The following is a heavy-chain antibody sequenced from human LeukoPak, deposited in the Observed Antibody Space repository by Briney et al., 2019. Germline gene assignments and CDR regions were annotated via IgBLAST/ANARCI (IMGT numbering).Heavy chain of an antibody. CDR3: AKDMYYYDSSGPSASDY. D-gene: IGHD3-22*01. J-gene: IGHJ4*02. Sequence: PGGSLRLSCAASGFTFSSYAMSWVRQAPGKGLECISGFSGSGGSTYYADSVKGRFTISRDNSKNTLYLQMNSLRAEDTAVYYCAKDMYYYDSSGPSASDYWGQGTLVTVSS. V-gene: IGHV3-23*01. CDR1: GFTFSSYA. CDR2: FSGSGGST.